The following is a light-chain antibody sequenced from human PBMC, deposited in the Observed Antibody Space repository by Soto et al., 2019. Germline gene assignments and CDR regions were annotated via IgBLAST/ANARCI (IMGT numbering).Light chain of an antibody. CDR1: NSNIGNNY. CDR2: DNN. CDR3: GTWDSSLSVVV. J-gene: IGLJ2*01. V-gene: IGLV1-51*01. Sequence: QSVLTQPPSVSAAPGQKVTISCSGSNSNIGNNYVSWYQQLPGTAPKLLIDDNNGRPSGIPDRFSGSKSGTSATLGITGLQTGDEADYYCGTWDSSLSVVVFGGGTKVTVL.